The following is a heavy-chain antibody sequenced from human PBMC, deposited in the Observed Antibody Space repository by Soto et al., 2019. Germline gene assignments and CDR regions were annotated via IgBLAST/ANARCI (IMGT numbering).Heavy chain of an antibody. CDR1: GGSFSGYY. V-gene: IGHV4-34*01. Sequence: SETLSLTCAVYGGSFSGYYWSWIRQPPGKGLEWIGEINHSGSTNYNPSLKSRVTISVDTSKNQFSLKLSSVTAADTAVYYCARGRGRFSSSWWFDPCGQGTLVTVSS. D-gene: IGHD6-13*01. CDR2: INHSGST. J-gene: IGHJ5*02. CDR3: ARGRGRFSSSWWFDP.